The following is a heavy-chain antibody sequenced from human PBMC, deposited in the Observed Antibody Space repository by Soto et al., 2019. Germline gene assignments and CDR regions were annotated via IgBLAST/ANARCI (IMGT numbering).Heavy chain of an antibody. Sequence: GASVKVSCKASGYTFTSYDINWVRQTAGQGLEWMGWMSPKTANTGYAQKFQDRVNMTRSTSISTAYMELSSLTSEDTAVYYCTGGPPNWGFDSWGQGTPVTVSS. CDR2: MSPKTANT. V-gene: IGHV1-8*01. D-gene: IGHD7-27*01. CDR1: GYTFTSYD. CDR3: TGGPPNWGFDS. J-gene: IGHJ5*01.